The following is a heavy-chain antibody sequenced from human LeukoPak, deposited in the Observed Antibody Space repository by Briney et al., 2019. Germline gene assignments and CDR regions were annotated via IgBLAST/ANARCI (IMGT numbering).Heavy chain of an antibody. D-gene: IGHD3-10*01. CDR1: SGSINSYY. V-gene: IGHV4-59*01. J-gene: IGHJ4*02. CDR3: AGRGSHRSRGLDY. Sequence: SETLSLTCTVSSGSINSYYWSWIRQPPGKGLEWIGYIYYSGSTNYNPSLKSRVTISVDTSKNQFSLKLSSVTAADTAVYYCAGRGSHRSRGLDYWGQGTLVTVSS. CDR2: IYYSGST.